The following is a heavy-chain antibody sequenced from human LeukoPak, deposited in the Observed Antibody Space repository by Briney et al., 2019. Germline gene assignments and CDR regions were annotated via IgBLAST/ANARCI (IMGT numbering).Heavy chain of an antibody. J-gene: IGHJ4*02. V-gene: IGHV1-2*02. D-gene: IGHD3-10*01. CDR2: INPNSGGT. Sequence: ASVKVSCKASGYTFTGYYMHWVRQAPGQGLEWMGWINPNSGGTNYAQKFQGRVTMTRDTSISTAYMELSRLRSDDTAVYYCARAYYGSGSIPDYWGQGTLVTVSP. CDR1: GYTFTGYY. CDR3: ARAYYGSGSIPDY.